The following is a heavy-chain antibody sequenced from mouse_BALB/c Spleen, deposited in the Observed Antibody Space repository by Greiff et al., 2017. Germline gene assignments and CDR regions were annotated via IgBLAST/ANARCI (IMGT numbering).Heavy chain of an antibody. J-gene: IGHJ4*01. CDR3: TRRLGNYAMDY. Sequence: QVQLQQPGAELVKPGASVKLSCKASGYTFTSYWMHWVKQRPGQGLEWIGEINPSNGRTNYNEKFKSKATLTVDKSSSTAYMQLSSLTSEDSAVYYCTRRLGNYAMDYWGQGTSVTVSS. CDR1: GYTFTSYW. V-gene: IGHV1S81*02. CDR2: INPSNGRT. D-gene: IGHD4-1*01.